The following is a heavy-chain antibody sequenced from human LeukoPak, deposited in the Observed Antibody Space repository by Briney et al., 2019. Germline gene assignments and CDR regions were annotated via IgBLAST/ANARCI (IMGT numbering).Heavy chain of an antibody. CDR1: GGSISSSSYY. V-gene: IGHV4-39*01. CDR2: IYYSGST. CDR3: ARSGSYAYHYYGMDV. D-gene: IGHD1-26*01. J-gene: IGHJ6*02. Sequence: PSETLSLTCTVSGGSISSSSYYWGWIRQPPGKGLEWIGSIYYSGSTYYNLSLKSRVTISVDTSKNQFSLKLSSVTAADTAVYYCARSGSYAYHYYGMDVWGQGTTVTVSS.